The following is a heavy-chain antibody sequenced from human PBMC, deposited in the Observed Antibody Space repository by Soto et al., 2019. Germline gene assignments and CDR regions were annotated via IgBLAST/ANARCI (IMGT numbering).Heavy chain of an antibody. CDR2: LYDVDGS. J-gene: IGHJ3*01. CDR1: GLTISGKKY. V-gene: IGHV3-53*01. D-gene: IGHD1-1*01. Sequence: DVQLVESGGGLIQPGESLRLSCVSFGLTISGKKYVAWVRQAPGKALEWVSALYDVDGSFYADSVTGRFTTSSDSSKTTVYLQRNDLRPDDTAVYYCATWHEREHAFDVWGQGTTVTISS. CDR3: ATWHEREHAFDV.